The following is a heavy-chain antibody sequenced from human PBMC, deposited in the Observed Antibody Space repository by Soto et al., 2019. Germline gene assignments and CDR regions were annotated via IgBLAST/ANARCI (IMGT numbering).Heavy chain of an antibody. V-gene: IGHV2-5*02. D-gene: IGHD2-8*02. J-gene: IGHJ5*02. CDR1: GFSLSTTGVG. CDR2: IYWDDDQ. CDR3: VHTPKYRFGGVPS. Sequence: QLTLKESGPTLVKPTQTLTQTCTFSGFSLSTTGVGVGWVRQPRGKALEFLALIYWDDDQKFRPSLRNRLTITKGTSKNEVVLTMTNMGSVDSGTYYCVHTPKYRFGGVPSWGRGTLVTVSS.